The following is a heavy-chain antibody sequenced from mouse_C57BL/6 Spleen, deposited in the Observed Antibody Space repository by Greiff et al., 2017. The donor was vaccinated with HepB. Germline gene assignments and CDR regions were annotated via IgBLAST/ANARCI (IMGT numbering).Heavy chain of an antibody. D-gene: IGHD2-10*01. Sequence: QVQLKESGPGLVQPSQSLSITCTVSGFSLTSYGVHWVRQSPGKGLEWLGVIWSGGSTDYNAAFISRLSISKDNSKSQVFCKMNSLQADETAIYYCARSGASYYAHWYFDVWGTGTTVTVSS. J-gene: IGHJ1*03. CDR2: IWSGGST. V-gene: IGHV2-2*01. CDR1: GFSLTSYG. CDR3: ARSGASYYAHWYFDV.